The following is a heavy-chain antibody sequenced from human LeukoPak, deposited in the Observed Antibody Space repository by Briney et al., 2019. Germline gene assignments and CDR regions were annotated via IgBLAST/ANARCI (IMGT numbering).Heavy chain of an antibody. Sequence: ASVKVSCKASGYTFTSYDINWVRQATGQGLEWMGWMNPNSGNTGYAQKFQGRVTMTRNTSISTAYMELSSLRSEDTAVYYCARAIVGATYYYYYMDVWGKGTTVTVSS. V-gene: IGHV1-8*01. CDR3: ARAIVGATYYYYYMDV. CDR1: GYTFTSYD. CDR2: MNPNSGNT. D-gene: IGHD1-26*01. J-gene: IGHJ6*03.